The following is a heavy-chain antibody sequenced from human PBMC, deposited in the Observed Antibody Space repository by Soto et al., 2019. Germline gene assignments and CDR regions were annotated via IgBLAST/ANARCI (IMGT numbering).Heavy chain of an antibody. V-gene: IGHV4-4*07. Sequence: SETLSLTCSVSGDTISGYYWTWIRQPAGKGLEWIGRIYSSGNTKYNPSLQSRVTMSLDTSNNQFSLRLTSVTAADTAVYYCARGQRFSDWFDPWGKGPLVTTSS. CDR2: IYSSGNT. D-gene: IGHD3-3*01. CDR3: ARGQRFSDWFDP. J-gene: IGHJ5*02. CDR1: GDTISGYY.